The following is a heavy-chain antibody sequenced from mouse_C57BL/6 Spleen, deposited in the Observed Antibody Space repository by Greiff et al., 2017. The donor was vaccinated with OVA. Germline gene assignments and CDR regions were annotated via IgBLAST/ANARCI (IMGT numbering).Heavy chain of an antibody. V-gene: IGHV1-26*01. J-gene: IGHJ3*01. Sequence: VQLQQSGPELVKPGASVKISCKASGYTFTDYYMNWVKQSHGKSLEWIGDINPNNGGTSYNQKFKGKATLTVDKSSSTAYMELRSLTSEDSAVYYGAREEDDYDEGWFAYWGQGTLVTVSA. CDR1: GYTFTDYY. CDR2: INPNNGGT. D-gene: IGHD2-4*01. CDR3: AREEDDYDEGWFAY.